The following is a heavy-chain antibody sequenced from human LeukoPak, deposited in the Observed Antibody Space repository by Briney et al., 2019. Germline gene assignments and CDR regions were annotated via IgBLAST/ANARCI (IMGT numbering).Heavy chain of an antibody. D-gene: IGHD4-11*01. CDR1: GFTVSSNY. CDR2: IYSGGST. Sequence: PGGSLRLSCAAPGFTVSSNYMSWVRQAPGKGLEWVSVIYSGGSTYYADSVKGRFTISRDNSKNTLYLQMNSLRAEDTAVYYCARGGDYSNPFDYWGQGTLVTVSS. J-gene: IGHJ4*02. V-gene: IGHV3-53*01. CDR3: ARGGDYSNPFDY.